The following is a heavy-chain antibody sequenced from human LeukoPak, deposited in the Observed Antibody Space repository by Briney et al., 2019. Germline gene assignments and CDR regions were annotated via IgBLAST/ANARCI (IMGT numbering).Heavy chain of an antibody. J-gene: IGHJ6*03. CDR1: GGSISSYY. CDR3: ARVVAARTYYMDV. CDR2: IYYSGST. Sequence: SETLSLTCTVSGGSISSYYWSWIRQPPGKGLEWIGYIYYSGSTNYNPSFKSRVPISVDTSKNQFSLKLSSVTAADTAVYYCARVVAARTYYMDVWGKGTTVTVSS. V-gene: IGHV4-59*01. D-gene: IGHD6-6*01.